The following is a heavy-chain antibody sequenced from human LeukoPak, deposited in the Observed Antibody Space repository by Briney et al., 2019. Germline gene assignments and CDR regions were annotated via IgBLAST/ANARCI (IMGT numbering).Heavy chain of an antibody. CDR2: INPSGGST. D-gene: IGHD3-10*01. CDR3: ATSHYYYGSGSYSGAFDI. CDR1: GYTFTSYY. Sequence: ASVKVSCKASGYTFTSYYMHWVRQAPGQGLEWMGIINPSGGSTSYAQKFQGRVTMTRDTSTSTVYMELSSLRSEDTAVYYCATSHYYYGSGSYSGAFDIWGQGTMVTVSS. J-gene: IGHJ3*02. V-gene: IGHV1-46*01.